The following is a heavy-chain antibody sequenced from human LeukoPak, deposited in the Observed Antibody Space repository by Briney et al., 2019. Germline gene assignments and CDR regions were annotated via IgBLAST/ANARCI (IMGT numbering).Heavy chain of an antibody. D-gene: IGHD3-22*01. CDR3: ARDRLIADLWRGMDV. V-gene: IGHV4-61*08. CDR2: IYYSGST. J-gene: IGHJ6*04. Sequence: PSETLSLTCGVSGGSLRSDVCNWSWIRQPPGKGLEWIGSIYYSGSTKYNPSLKSRGTISLDTSKNQFSLILSSVTAADTAVYYCARDRLIADLWRGMDVWGKGTTVIVSS. CDR1: GGSLRSDVCN.